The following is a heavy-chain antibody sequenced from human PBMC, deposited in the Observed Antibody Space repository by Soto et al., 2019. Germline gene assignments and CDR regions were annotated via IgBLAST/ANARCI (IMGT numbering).Heavy chain of an antibody. D-gene: IGHD2-15*01. Sequence: GGSLRLSCVASGFTFHHYAIDWVRQAPGKGLEWVAVVSYDGKYKDYAESVKGRFTISRDNSNNVVYLQMESLRPEDTAIYYCVKESGGSGRENDFDTWGQGTQVTAPQ. CDR2: VSYDGKYK. V-gene: IGHV3-30*18. CDR1: GFTFHHYA. J-gene: IGHJ4*02. CDR3: VKESGGSGRENDFDT.